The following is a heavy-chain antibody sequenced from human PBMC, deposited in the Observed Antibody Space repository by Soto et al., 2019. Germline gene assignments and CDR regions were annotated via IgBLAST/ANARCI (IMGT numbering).Heavy chain of an antibody. V-gene: IGHV1-2*04. CDR3: ARVGDDYGDSYDAFDI. CDR1: GYTFTGYY. D-gene: IGHD4-17*01. Sequence: ASVKVSCKASGYTFTGYYMHWVRQAPGQGLEWMGWINPNSGGTNYAQKFQGWVTMTRDTSISTAYMELSRLRSDDTAVYYCARVGDDYGDSYDAFDIWGQGTMVTVSS. J-gene: IGHJ3*02. CDR2: INPNSGGT.